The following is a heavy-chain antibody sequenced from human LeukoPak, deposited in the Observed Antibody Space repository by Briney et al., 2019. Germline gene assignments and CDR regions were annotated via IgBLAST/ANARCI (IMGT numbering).Heavy chain of an antibody. CDR1: GFTFDDYA. D-gene: IGHD3-16*01. V-gene: IGHV3-9*03. CDR3: AKGAVLAGGGGYMDV. CDR2: ISWNSGSI. J-gene: IGHJ6*03. Sequence: PGGSLRLSCAASGFTFDDYAMHWVRQAPGKGLEWVSGISWNSGSIGYADSVKGRFTISRDNAKNSLYLQMNSLRAEDMALYYCAKGAVLAGGGGYMDVWGKGTTVTVSS.